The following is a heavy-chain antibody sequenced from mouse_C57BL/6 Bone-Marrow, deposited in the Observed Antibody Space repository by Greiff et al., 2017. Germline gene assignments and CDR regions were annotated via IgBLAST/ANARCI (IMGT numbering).Heavy chain of an antibody. CDR2: IYPSDSET. CDR3: ARRAYDSNFFDY. D-gene: IGHD2-5*01. V-gene: IGHV1-61*01. Sequence: QVQLKQPGAELVRPGSSVKLSCKASGYTFTSYWMDWVKQRPGQGLEWIGNIYPSDSETHYNQKFKDKATLTVDKSSSTAYMQLSSLTSADSAVYYCARRAYDSNFFDYWGQGTTLTVSS. J-gene: IGHJ2*01. CDR1: GYTFTSYW.